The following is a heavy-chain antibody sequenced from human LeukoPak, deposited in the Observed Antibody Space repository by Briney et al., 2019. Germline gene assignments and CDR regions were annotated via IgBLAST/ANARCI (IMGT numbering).Heavy chain of an antibody. Sequence: SETLSLTCTVSGGSISSYYWSWIRQPPGKGLEWIGYIYYTGSTNYNTSLKSRVTISVDTSKNQFSLKLSSVTAADTAVYYCARLRDYYDTSGYFYYFDNWGQGTLVTVSS. V-gene: IGHV4-59*08. D-gene: IGHD3-22*01. CDR1: GGSISSYY. CDR3: ARLRDYYDTSGYFYYFDN. J-gene: IGHJ4*02. CDR2: IYYTGST.